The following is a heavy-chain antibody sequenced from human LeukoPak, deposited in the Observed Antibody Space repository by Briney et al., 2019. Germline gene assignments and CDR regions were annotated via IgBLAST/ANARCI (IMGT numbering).Heavy chain of an antibody. Sequence: EASVKVSCKASGGTFSSYAISWVRQAPGQGLEWMGGIIPIFGTANYAQKFQGRVTITADKSTSTAYMELSSLRSADTAVYYCARTRSSSSSWYGQFDYWGQGTLVTVSS. CDR2: IIPIFGTA. CDR1: GGTFSSYA. J-gene: IGHJ4*02. CDR3: ARTRSSSSSWYGQFDY. V-gene: IGHV1-69*06. D-gene: IGHD6-13*01.